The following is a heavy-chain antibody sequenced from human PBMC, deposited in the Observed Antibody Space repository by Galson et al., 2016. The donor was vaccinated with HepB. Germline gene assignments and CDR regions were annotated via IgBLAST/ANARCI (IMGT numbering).Heavy chain of an antibody. D-gene: IGHD3-9*01. CDR2: INPSGGST. J-gene: IGHJ5*01. V-gene: IGHV1-46*01. CDR1: GYTFTSYY. Sequence: SVKVSCKASGYTFTSYYMHWVRQAPGQGLEWMGIINPSGGSTTYAQKFQGRVTMTRDTSTNTVYMELSSLRSEDTAVYYCAGSAVSNDDISTGSDLGNWFDPWGQGTLVTVSS. CDR3: AGSAVSNDDISTGSDLGNWFDP.